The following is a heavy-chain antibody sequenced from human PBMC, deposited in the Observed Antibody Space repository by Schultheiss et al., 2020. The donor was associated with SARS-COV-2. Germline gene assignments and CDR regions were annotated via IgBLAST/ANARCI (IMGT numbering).Heavy chain of an antibody. CDR1: GFTFSSYA. V-gene: IGHV3-23*01. CDR3: ARDWAAVAGTDNWFDP. D-gene: IGHD6-19*01. CDR2: ISGSGGST. Sequence: GESLKISCAASGFTFSSYAMSWVRQAPGKGLEWVSAISGSGGSTYYADSVKGRFTISRDNAKNSLYLQMNSLRAEDTAVYYCARDWAAVAGTDNWFDPWGQGTLVTVSS. J-gene: IGHJ5*02.